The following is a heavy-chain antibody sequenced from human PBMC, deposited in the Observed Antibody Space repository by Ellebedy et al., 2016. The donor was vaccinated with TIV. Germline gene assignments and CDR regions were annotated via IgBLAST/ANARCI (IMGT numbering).Heavy chain of an antibody. Sequence: EGSLRLSXAASGFLFNQYGMHWVRQAPGKGLEWVAVIANDGRNKYYGDSVKGRFTISRDNSKNTLYLQMNSLKVEDTAVYYCANMAWGNEDYSVDSWGQGTLVTVSS. CDR1: GFLFNQYG. CDR3: ANMAWGNEDYSVDS. CDR2: IANDGRNK. D-gene: IGHD2-21*01. V-gene: IGHV3-30*18. J-gene: IGHJ5*01.